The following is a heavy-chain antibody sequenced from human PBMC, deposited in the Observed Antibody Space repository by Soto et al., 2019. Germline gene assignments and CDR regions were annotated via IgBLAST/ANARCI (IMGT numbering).Heavy chain of an antibody. CDR2: IYYSGNS. J-gene: IGHJ4*02. D-gene: IGHD3-10*01. CDR3: ASPYGSGSYAFDY. Sequence: SETLSLTCTVSGGSISSSSYYWGWIRQPPGKGLEWIGRIYYSGNSYYNLSRKSRVTRSVDTFRNQFSLKLTAVTAADTAVYYCASPYGSGSYAFDYWVQGIQVTV. CDR1: GGSISSSSYY. V-gene: IGHV4-39*01.